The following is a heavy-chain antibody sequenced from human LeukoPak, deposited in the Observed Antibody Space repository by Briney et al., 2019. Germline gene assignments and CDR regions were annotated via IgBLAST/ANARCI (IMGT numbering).Heavy chain of an antibody. CDR1: GYTFSGYY. CDR3: ARVPGPYTTSRFDY. D-gene: IGHD2-2*02. V-gene: IGHV1-2*02. Sequence: ASVKVSCKTSGYTFSGYYLHWVRQAPGQRPEWMGRIDPTSGGTHYAQKFQGRVTVTRDTSTSTVYMELSGLRSDDTAVYYCARVPGPYTTSRFDYWGQGTLVIVSS. J-gene: IGHJ4*02. CDR2: IDPTSGGT.